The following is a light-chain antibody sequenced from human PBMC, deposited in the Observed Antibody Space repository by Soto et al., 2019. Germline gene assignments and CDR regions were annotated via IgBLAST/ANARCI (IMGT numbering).Light chain of an antibody. Sequence: EIVLTQSPSTLSLSPGERATLSCRASQSVSSNYLAWYQQKPGQAPRLLIYGASSRATGTPDRFSGSGSGTDFTLTISRLEPEDFAVYHCQQYITAPETFGQGTKVEIK. V-gene: IGKV3-20*01. CDR2: GAS. CDR1: QSVSSNY. J-gene: IGKJ1*01. CDR3: QQYITAPET.